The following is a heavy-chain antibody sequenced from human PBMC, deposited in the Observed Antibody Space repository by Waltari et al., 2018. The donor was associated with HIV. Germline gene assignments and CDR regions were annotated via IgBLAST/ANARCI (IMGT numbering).Heavy chain of an antibody. V-gene: IGHV1-2*02. Sequence: QVPLVQSGAAVKQPWASVKVSCKASGDTFTGYYMPCVSPAPGQGLEWMGWINPNSGGTNYAQKFQGRVTMTRDTSISTAYMELSRLRSDDTAVYYCATSGMYCSSTSCSYAGYWGQGTLVTVSS. CDR2: INPNSGGT. CDR1: GDTFTGYY. D-gene: IGHD2-2*01. CDR3: ATSGMYCSSTSCSYAGY. J-gene: IGHJ4*02.